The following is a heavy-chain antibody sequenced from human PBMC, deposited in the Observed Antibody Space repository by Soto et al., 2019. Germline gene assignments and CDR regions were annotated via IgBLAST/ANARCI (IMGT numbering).Heavy chain of an antibody. CDR1: GGSFSGYY. CDR2: INHSGST. J-gene: IGHJ5*02. Sequence: PSETLSLTCAVYGGSFSGYYWSWIRQPPGKGLEWIGEINHSGSTNYNPSLKSRVTISVDTSKNQFSLKLSSVTAADTAVYYCAREGPWRGWFDPWGQGTLVTVS. D-gene: IGHD3-10*01. V-gene: IGHV4-34*01. CDR3: AREGPWRGWFDP.